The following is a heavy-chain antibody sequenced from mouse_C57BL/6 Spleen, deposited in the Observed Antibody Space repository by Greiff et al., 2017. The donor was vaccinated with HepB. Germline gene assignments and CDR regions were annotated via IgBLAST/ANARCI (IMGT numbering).Heavy chain of an antibody. CDR3: TRGYGKYVEDYAMDY. J-gene: IGHJ4*01. CDR2: ISSGGDYI. Sequence: EVQVVESGEGLVKPGGSLKLSCAASGFTFSSYAMSWVRQTPEKRLEWVAYISSGGDYIYYADTVKGRFTISRDNARNTLYLQMSSLKSEDTAMYYCTRGYGKYVEDYAMDYWGQGTSVTVSS. CDR1: GFTFSSYA. D-gene: IGHD2-1*01. V-gene: IGHV5-9-1*02.